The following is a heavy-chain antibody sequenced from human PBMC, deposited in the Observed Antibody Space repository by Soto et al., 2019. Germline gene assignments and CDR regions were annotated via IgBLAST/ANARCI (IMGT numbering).Heavy chain of an antibody. CDR2: IYYSGAT. V-gene: IGHV4-31*03. CDR3: ATASGAYSYDRAY. CDR1: GDSINSGDYF. Sequence: SETLSLTCTVSGDSINSGDYFWTWIRQNPGKGLEWIGYIYYSGATYYNPSLRSRIAISLDKSKNEFSLKLRSVTAADTAVYYCATASGAYSYDRAYWGQGTLVTVSS. J-gene: IGHJ4*02. D-gene: IGHD3-22*01.